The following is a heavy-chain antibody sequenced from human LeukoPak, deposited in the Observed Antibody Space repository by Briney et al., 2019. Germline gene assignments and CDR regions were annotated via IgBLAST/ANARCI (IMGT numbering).Heavy chain of an antibody. CDR3: AKYTERAFDV. D-gene: IGHD2-2*02. CDR1: GFTFNGCA. Sequence: GGSLRLSCAASGFTFNGCAMSWVRQAPGKGLGWVSTISPTGAGTYYADSVKGLFTISRDNSKNTLYLEMNSLRAEDTAVYYCAKYTERAFDVWGQGTTVTVSS. J-gene: IGHJ3*01. V-gene: IGHV3-23*01. CDR2: ISPTGAGT.